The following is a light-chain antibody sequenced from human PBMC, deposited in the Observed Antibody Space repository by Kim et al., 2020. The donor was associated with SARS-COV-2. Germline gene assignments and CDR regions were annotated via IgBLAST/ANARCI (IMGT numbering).Light chain of an antibody. CDR2: AAS. CDR3: EQSYITPFT. V-gene: IGKV1-39*01. CDR1: QSISSH. Sequence: DIQMTQSPSSLSASVGDRVTITCRTTQSISSHLNWYQQKPGRAPKLLISAASTLQGGVPSRFSGSGSETDFTLTISSLQPEDFATYCCEQSYITPFTFGPGTKVEIK. J-gene: IGKJ3*01.